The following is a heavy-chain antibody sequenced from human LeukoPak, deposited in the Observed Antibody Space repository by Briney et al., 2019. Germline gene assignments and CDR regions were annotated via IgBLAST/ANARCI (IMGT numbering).Heavy chain of an antibody. Sequence: MPSETLSLTCAVYGGSFSGYYWSWIRQPPGKGLEWIGEINHSGSTNYNPSLKSRVTISVDTSKNQFSLKLSSVTAADTAVYYCVRATYYYGSGSYRRKNWFDPWGQGTLVTVSS. D-gene: IGHD3-10*01. CDR3: VRATYYYGSGSYRRKNWFDP. V-gene: IGHV4-34*01. CDR1: GGSFSGYY. CDR2: INHSGST. J-gene: IGHJ5*02.